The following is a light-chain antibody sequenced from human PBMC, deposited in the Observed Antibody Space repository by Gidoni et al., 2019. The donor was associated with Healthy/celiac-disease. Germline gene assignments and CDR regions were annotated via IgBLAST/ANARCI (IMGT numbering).Light chain of an antibody. CDR1: QSVSSN. J-gene: IGKJ1*01. Sequence: SQSVSSNLAWYQQKPGQAPRLLIYGASTRATGIPARFSGSGSGTEFTLTISSLQSEDFAVYYCQQYNNWPPWTFGQGTKVEIK. CDR2: GAS. CDR3: QQYNNWPPWT. V-gene: IGKV3-15*01.